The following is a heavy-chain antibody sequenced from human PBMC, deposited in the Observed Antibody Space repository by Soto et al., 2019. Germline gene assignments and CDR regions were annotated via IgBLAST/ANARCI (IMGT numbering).Heavy chain of an antibody. Sequence: GGSLRLSCAVSGFPFSGNAMSWVRQAPGKGLEWVSSINDNSQTTSYEDSVRGRFTISRDNLKNTLYLQMNSLRAEDTAVYYCAKYRGHPWTAYCMDLGGRGTAVTVS. V-gene: IGHV3-23*01. CDR2: INDNSQTT. CDR1: GFPFSGNA. D-gene: IGHD1-1*01. CDR3: AKYRGHPWTAYCMDL. J-gene: IGHJ6*03.